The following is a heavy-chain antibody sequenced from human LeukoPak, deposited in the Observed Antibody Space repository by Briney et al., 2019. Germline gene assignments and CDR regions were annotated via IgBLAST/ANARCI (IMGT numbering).Heavy chain of an antibody. CDR3: ARDSGSGDDFLDS. CDR2: TYYRSKWYN. J-gene: IGHJ4*02. V-gene: IGHV6-1*01. Sequence: SQTLSLTCAISEDSVSSNTSPWNWIRQSPSTGLEWLGRTYYRSKWYNDYALSVKSRITINPDTSKNQFSLQLNSVTPEDTAVYYCARDSGSGDDFLDSWGQGTLVTVSS. D-gene: IGHD5-12*01. CDR1: EDSVSSNTSP.